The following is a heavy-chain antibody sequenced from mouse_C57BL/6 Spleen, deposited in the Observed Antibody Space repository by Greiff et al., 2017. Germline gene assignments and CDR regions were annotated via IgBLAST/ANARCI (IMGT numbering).Heavy chain of an antibody. J-gene: IGHJ2*01. CDR1: GYTFTSYT. CDR2: INPSSGYT. D-gene: IGHD2-3*01. Sequence: QVQLQQSGAELARPGASVKMSCKASGYTFTSYTMHWVKQRPGQGLEWIGYINPSSGYTKYNQKFKDKATLTADKSSSTAYMQLSSLTSEDSAVYYCARRGPYDGYYGYLDYWGQGTTLTVSS. V-gene: IGHV1-4*01. CDR3: ARRGPYDGYYGYLDY.